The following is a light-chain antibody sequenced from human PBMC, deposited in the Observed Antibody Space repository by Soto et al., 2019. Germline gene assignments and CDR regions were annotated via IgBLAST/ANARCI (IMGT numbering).Light chain of an antibody. Sequence: QSVLTQPPSVSGAPGQRVTISCTGSSSNIGAGYDVHWYQQLPGTAPKLLIYGNSNRPSGVPDRFSGSKSGTSASLAITGLQAEDEADYYXQSYXSSLSGSNVFGTGTKVTVL. CDR3: QSYXSSLSGSNV. J-gene: IGLJ1*01. CDR1: SSNIGAGYD. CDR2: GNS. V-gene: IGLV1-40*01.